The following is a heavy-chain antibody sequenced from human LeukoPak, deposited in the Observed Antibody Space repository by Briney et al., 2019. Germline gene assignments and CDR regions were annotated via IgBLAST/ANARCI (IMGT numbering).Heavy chain of an antibody. J-gene: IGHJ4*02. CDR3: ARDLEAANTYYFDY. Sequence: GGSLRLSCAASGFTVSSSYMSWVRQAPGKGLEWVSIISSAGTTCYADSVKGRFTISRDNSENTVYLQVNSLRDEDTAVYYYARDLEAANTYYFDYWGQGTMVTVSS. V-gene: IGHV3-66*01. CDR1: GFTVSSSY. CDR2: ISSAGTT. D-gene: IGHD6-13*01.